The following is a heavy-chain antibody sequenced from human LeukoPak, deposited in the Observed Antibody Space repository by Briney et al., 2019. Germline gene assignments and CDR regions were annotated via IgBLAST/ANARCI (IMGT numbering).Heavy chain of an antibody. Sequence: SETLSLTCTVSGGSISSYYWSWIRQPPGKGLEWIGCIYYSGSTNYNPSLKSRVTISVDTSKNQFSLKLSSVTAADTAVYYCARDGEGRYGDPYFDYWGQGTLVTVSS. CDR3: ARDGEGRYGDPYFDY. CDR2: IYYSGST. D-gene: IGHD4-17*01. J-gene: IGHJ4*02. V-gene: IGHV4-59*01. CDR1: GGSISSYY.